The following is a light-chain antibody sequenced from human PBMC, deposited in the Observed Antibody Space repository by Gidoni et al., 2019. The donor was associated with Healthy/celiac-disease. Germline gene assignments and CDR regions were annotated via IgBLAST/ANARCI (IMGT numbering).Light chain of an antibody. J-gene: IGLJ2*01. V-gene: IGLV3-21*04. Sequence: SSVLPQPPSVSVAPGKTARLTCGGNKIGSKSVHWYQQKPGQAPVLVIYYDTDRPSGIPERFSGSNSGNTATPTISRVEAGDEADYYCQVWDSSSDHVVFGGGTKLTVL. CDR3: QVWDSSSDHVV. CDR2: YDT. CDR1: KIGSKS.